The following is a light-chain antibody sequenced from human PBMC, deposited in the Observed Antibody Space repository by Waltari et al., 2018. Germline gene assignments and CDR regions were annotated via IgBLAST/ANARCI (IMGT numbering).Light chain of an antibody. Sequence: DVVMTQSPLSLPVTPGQPASIYCKSRQSLVHSDRNTYLAWFQQRPVQSPRRLSYKVSNWESGVPDRVSARGSGTDFTLKISRVEAEDVGVYYCMQGTHWPLTFGGGTKVEIK. CDR1: QSLVHSDRNTY. CDR2: KVS. V-gene: IGKV2-30*02. J-gene: IGKJ4*01. CDR3: MQGTHWPLT.